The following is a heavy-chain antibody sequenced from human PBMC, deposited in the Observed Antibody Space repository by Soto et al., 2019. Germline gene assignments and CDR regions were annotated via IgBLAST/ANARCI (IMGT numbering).Heavy chain of an antibody. D-gene: IGHD1-26*01. V-gene: IGHV3-30*02. Sequence: PGGSLRLSCAASGFTFSSYGMHWVRQAPGKGLEWVAVIWYDGSNKYYADSVKGRFTISRDNSKNTLYLQMNSLRAEDTAVYYCAKDVVVGATTGLGDYYYYYGMDVWGQGTTVTVSS. CDR1: GFTFSSYG. CDR3: AKDVVVGATTGLGDYYYYYGMDV. CDR2: IWYDGSNK. J-gene: IGHJ6*02.